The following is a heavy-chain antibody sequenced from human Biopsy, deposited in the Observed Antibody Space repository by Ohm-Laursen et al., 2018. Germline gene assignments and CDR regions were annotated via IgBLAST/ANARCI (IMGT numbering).Heavy chain of an antibody. CDR3: ATPFQYYGSWGGYPPFDH. Sequence: SVKVSCKASGGTFSNYAISWVRQAPGEGLEWMGGIIAVSGLVNYAPKFQGRVSITADKSTTTAYMELSNLKSEDTAVYYCATPFQYYGSWGGYPPFDHWGQGTLVTVSS. CDR2: IIAVSGLV. J-gene: IGHJ4*02. CDR1: GGTFSNYA. V-gene: IGHV1-69*10. D-gene: IGHD3-3*01.